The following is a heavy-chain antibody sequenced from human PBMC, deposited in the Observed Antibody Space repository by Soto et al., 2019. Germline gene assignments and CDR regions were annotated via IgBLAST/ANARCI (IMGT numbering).Heavy chain of an antibody. Sequence: QVQLVESGGGVVQPGGSLRLSCAASGFTFSNYGMHWVRQAPGKGLEWVTIITSDGNNKYYGESVKGRFTISRDNSKNPLYLQMNSLRVEDTAVYYCAKGGDMDVWGQGTTVSVTS. J-gene: IGHJ6*02. D-gene: IGHD3-16*01. V-gene: IGHV3-30*18. CDR1: GFTFSNYG. CDR3: AKGGDMDV. CDR2: ITSDGNNK.